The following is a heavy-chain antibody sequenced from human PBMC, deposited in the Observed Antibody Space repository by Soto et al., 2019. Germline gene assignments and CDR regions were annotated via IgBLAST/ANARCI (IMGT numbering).Heavy chain of an antibody. J-gene: IGHJ4*02. V-gene: IGHV4-4*02. Sequence: QVQLQESGPGLVKPSGTLSLTCAVSGGSISSTKWWSWVRQPPGKGLEWIGEIYHSGSTNYNPSLKSRVSISVDESKNQFSLKLSSVTAADPAVYYCAKVWDFSSGWIDCWGQGTLDTVSS. CDR3: AKVWDFSSGWIDC. CDR2: IYHSGST. CDR1: GGSISSTKW. D-gene: IGHD6-19*01.